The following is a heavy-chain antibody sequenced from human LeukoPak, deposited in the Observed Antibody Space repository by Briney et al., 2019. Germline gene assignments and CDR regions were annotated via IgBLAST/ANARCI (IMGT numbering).Heavy chain of an antibody. CDR2: ISGSGRTI. CDR3: AGDYGSGSYPVY. CDR1: GFTFSDYY. J-gene: IGHJ4*02. V-gene: IGHV3-11*01. D-gene: IGHD3-10*01. Sequence: GGSLRLSCAASGFTFSDYYMSWIRQAPGKGLEWVSYISGSGRTIYYADSVKGRFTISRDNAKNSLYLQMNSLRAEDTAVYYCAGDYGSGSYPVYWGQGTLVTVSS.